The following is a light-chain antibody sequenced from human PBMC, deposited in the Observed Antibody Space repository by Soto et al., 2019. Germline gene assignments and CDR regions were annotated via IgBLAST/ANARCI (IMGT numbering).Light chain of an antibody. CDR2: GAS. J-gene: IGKJ1*01. CDR1: QSVSSSY. V-gene: IGKV3-20*01. CDR3: QQYGSSHWT. Sequence: EIVFTQSPGTLSLYPGERATLSCRASQSVSSSYLAWYQQKPGQAPRLLIYGASSRATGIPDRFSGSGSGTDFTLTISRLEPEDFAVYYCQQYGSSHWTFGQGTKVDIK.